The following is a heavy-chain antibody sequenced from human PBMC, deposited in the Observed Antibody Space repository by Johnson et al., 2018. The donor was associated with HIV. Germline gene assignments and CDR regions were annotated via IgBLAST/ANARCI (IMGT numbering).Heavy chain of an antibody. CDR3: VRAQFLEWLFFDAFDI. Sequence: VQLVESGGGLVQPGGSLRLSCAASGFTFSSCAMSWVRQAPGKGLEWVSGISGSNASTSYAASVKGRFTISRDNSKNTLYLQMNSLRAEDTALYYCVRAQFLEWLFFDAFDIWGQGTVVTVSS. CDR1: GFTFSSCA. D-gene: IGHD3-3*01. CDR2: ISGSNAST. V-gene: IGHV3-23*04. J-gene: IGHJ3*02.